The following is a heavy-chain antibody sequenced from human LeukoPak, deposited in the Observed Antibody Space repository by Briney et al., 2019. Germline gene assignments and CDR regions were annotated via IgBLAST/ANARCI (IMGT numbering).Heavy chain of an antibody. J-gene: IGHJ6*03. CDR3: ARDFIKYSSSWPTKNYYYYMDV. D-gene: IGHD6-13*01. CDR1: GGSFSGYY. V-gene: IGHV4-34*01. Sequence: SETLSLTCAVYGGSFSGYYWSWIRQPPGKGLEWIGEINHSGSTNYNPSLKSRVTISVDTSKNQFSLKLSSVTAADTAVYYCARDFIKYSSSWPTKNYYYYMDVWGKGTTVTISS. CDR2: INHSGST.